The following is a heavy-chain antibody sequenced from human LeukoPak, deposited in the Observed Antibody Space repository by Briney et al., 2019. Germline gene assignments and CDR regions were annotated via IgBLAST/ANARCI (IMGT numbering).Heavy chain of an antibody. CDR1: GYTFTGYY. Sequence: ASVKVSCKASGYTFTGYYMHWVRQAPGQGLEWMGWINPNSGGTNYAQKFQGRVTMTRDTSISTAYMELSRLRSDDTAVYYCARGNSSSRPWGFDPWGQGTLVTVSS. J-gene: IGHJ5*02. CDR2: INPNSGGT. CDR3: ARGNSSSRPWGFDP. D-gene: IGHD6-6*01. V-gene: IGHV1-2*02.